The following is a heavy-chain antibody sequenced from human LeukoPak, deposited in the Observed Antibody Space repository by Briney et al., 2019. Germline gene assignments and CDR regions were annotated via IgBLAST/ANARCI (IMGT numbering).Heavy chain of an antibody. Sequence: GGSLRLSCAASGFTFSSYWMSWVRQAPGEGLEWVANIKQDGSEKYYVDSVKGRFTISRDNAKNSLYLQMNSLRAEDTAVYYCARQVVSSFYYYYGMDVWGQGTTVTVSS. J-gene: IGHJ6*02. CDR1: GFTFSSYW. V-gene: IGHV3-7*01. D-gene: IGHD2-21*01. CDR3: ARQVVSSFYYYYGMDV. CDR2: IKQDGSEK.